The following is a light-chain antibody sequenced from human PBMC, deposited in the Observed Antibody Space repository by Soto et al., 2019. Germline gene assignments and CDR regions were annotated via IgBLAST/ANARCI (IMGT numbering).Light chain of an antibody. V-gene: IGLV2-14*01. Sequence: QSVLTQPASVSGSPAQSITISCTGTSSDVGGYNYVSWYQQHPGKAPKLMIYDVSNRPSGVSNRFSGSKSGNTASLTISGLQAEDEADYYCSSYTSSLYVFGTGTKVTVL. CDR1: SSDVGGYNY. J-gene: IGLJ1*01. CDR2: DVS. CDR3: SSYTSSLYV.